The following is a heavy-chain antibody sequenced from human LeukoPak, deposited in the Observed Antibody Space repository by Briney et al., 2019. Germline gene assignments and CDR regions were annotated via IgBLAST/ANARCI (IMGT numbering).Heavy chain of an antibody. CDR1: GGSISSYY. V-gene: IGHV4-59*12. CDR3: ARDSVVVHYFDL. CDR2: IYYSGST. Sequence: SETLSLTCTVSGGSISSYYWSWIRQPPGKGLEWIGYIYYSGSTNYNPSLKSRVTMSVDTSENQFSLKLSSVTAADTAVYYCARDSVVVHYFDLWGRGTLATVSS. D-gene: IGHD2-2*01. J-gene: IGHJ2*01.